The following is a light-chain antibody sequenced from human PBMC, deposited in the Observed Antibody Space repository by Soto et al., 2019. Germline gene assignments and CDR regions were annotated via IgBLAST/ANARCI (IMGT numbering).Light chain of an antibody. CDR1: TSNIGTFY. V-gene: IGLV1-47*02. CDR3: AAWDDKLNAEV. J-gene: IGLJ1*01. Sequence: QSALTQPPSASSTLGQTVTISCSGSTSNIGTFYVYWYQHLPGTAPKLLIYLGDQRASGVSDRFSGSKSGTSASLAINGLRSDDEADYYCAAWDDKLNAEVSGSGTKVTV. CDR2: LGD.